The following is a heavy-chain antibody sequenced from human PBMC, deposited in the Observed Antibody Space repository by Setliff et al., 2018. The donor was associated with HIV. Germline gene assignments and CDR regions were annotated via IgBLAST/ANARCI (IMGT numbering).Heavy chain of an antibody. CDR1: GYSISSGYY. Sequence: PSETLSLTCAVSGYSISSGYYWGWIRQPPGKGLEWIGSIYHSGSTYYNPSLKSRLTISADTSKNQFSLQLSSVTAADTAVYYCATVGDSYYYYSRGSQPFQHWGQGTLVTVSS. V-gene: IGHV4-38-2*01. J-gene: IGHJ1*01. CDR2: IYHSGST. D-gene: IGHD3-22*01. CDR3: ATVGDSYYYYSRGSQPFQH.